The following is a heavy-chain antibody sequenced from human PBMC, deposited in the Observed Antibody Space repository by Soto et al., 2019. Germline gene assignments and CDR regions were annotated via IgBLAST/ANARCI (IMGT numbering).Heavy chain of an antibody. D-gene: IGHD3-3*01. CDR2: IYYSGST. Sequence: PSETLSLTCTVSGGSISSGGYYWSWIRQHPGKGLEWIGYIYYSGSTYYNPSLKSRVTISVDTSKNQFSLKLSSVTAADTAVYYCARGHNFWSGYYTYYFDYWGQGTLVTVS. CDR1: GGSISSGGYY. J-gene: IGHJ4*02. CDR3: ARGHNFWSGYYTYYFDY. V-gene: IGHV4-31*03.